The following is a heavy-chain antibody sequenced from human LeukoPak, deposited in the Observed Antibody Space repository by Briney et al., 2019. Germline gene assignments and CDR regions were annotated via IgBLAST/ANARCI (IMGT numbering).Heavy chain of an antibody. D-gene: IGHD5-12*01. CDR1: GGSISSGSYY. CDR3: ARDSPYDEWYFDL. Sequence: SQTLSLTCAVSGGSISSGSYYWSWIRQPAGKGLEWIGRIYTSGSTNYNPSLKSRVTISVDTSKNQFSLELSSVTAADTAVYYCARDSPYDEWYFDLWGRGTLVTVSS. V-gene: IGHV4-61*02. CDR2: IYTSGST. J-gene: IGHJ2*01.